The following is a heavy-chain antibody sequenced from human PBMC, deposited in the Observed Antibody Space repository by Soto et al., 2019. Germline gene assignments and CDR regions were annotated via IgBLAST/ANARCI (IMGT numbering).Heavy chain of an antibody. V-gene: IGHV3-9*01. CDR1: GFTVDDYA. Sequence: EVQLVESRGGLVQPGRSLRLSCAASGFTVDDYAMHWVRQAPGKGLEWVSGISWNSETIDYADSVKGRFTISRDNAKSSLFLQMNSLRPDDTALYYCAKDMKWGGMTTIHYFDSWGQGTLVTVSS. CDR2: ISWNSETI. CDR3: AKDMKWGGMTTIHYFDS. D-gene: IGHD4-17*01. J-gene: IGHJ4*02.